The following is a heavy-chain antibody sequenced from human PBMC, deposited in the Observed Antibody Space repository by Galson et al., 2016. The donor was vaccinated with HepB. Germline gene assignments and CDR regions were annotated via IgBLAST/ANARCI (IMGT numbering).Heavy chain of an antibody. V-gene: IGHV1-2*02. D-gene: IGHD1-1*01. J-gene: IGHJ6*02. CDR3: ARDKRVITRHGMDV. CDR1: GYTFTDYF. Sequence: SVKVSCKASGYTFTDYFIHWVRQAPGQGLEWMAWLHPKSGGTNFAQKFEGRVTLTRDTSITTAYLELHSLRSDDTAVYYCARDKRVITRHGMDVWGQGTTVTVSS. CDR2: LHPKSGGT.